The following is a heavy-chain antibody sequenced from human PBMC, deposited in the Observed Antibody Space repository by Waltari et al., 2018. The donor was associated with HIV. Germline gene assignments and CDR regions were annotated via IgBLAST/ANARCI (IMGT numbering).Heavy chain of an antibody. CDR2: INHASSS. D-gene: IGHD1-1*01. CDR3: ARGSIQFDA. Sequence: QVRLRQWGAGLLEPSETLSLTCAAYGGLFHEHYWNWVRQSPGGGLEWIGEINHASSSNYNPSLKSRVTMSVDASKKQFSLRLTSVTAADTAVYYCARGSIQFDAWGQGTLVTVSS. CDR1: GGLFHEHY. V-gene: IGHV4-34*01. J-gene: IGHJ4*02.